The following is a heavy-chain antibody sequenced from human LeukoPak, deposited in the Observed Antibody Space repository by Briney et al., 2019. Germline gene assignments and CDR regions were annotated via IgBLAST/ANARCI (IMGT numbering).Heavy chain of an antibody. CDR3: AKDRDIVVVPAAIVISYFDY. CDR2: ISGSGGST. CDR1: GFTFSSYA. Sequence: GGSLRLPCAASGFTFSSYAMSWVRQAPGKGLEWVSAISGSGGSTYYADSVKGRFTISRDNSKNTLYMQMNSLRAEDTAVYYCAKDRDIVVVPAAIVISYFDYWGQGTLVTVSS. J-gene: IGHJ4*02. D-gene: IGHD2-2*01. V-gene: IGHV3-23*01.